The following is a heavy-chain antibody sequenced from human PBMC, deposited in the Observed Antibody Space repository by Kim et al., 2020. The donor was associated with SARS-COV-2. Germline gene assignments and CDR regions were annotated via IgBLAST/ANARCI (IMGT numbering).Heavy chain of an antibody. V-gene: IGHV1-46*01. CDR3: AREGNGSGSYGSLDY. J-gene: IGHJ4*02. Sequence: ASVKVSCKASGYTFTSYYMHWVRQAPGQGLEWMGIINPSGGSTSYAQKFQGRVTMTRDTSTSTVYMELSSLRSEDTAVYYCAREGNGSGSYGSLDYWGQGTLVTVSS. CDR1: GYTFTSYY. CDR2: INPSGGST. D-gene: IGHD3-10*01.